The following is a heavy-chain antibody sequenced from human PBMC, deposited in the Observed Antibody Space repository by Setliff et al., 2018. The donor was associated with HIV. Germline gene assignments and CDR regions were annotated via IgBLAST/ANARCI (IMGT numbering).Heavy chain of an antibody. CDR1: GGSISSGDW. Sequence: SETLSLTCAVSGGSISSGDWWTWVRQPPGKGLEWIGYIYYSGSTNYNPSLKSRVTISVDTSKNQFSLKLSSVTAADTAIYYCARVWLHNGADVPRLDPWGQGILVTVS. D-gene: IGHD5-12*01. CDR3: ARVWLHNGADVPRLDP. J-gene: IGHJ5*02. CDR2: IYYSGST. V-gene: IGHV4-4*02.